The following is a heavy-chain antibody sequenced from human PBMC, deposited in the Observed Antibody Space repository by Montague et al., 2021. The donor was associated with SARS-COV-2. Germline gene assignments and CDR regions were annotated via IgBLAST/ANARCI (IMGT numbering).Heavy chain of an antibody. CDR1: GFSLSTSGMC. CDR2: IDWDDDK. J-gene: IGHJ6*02. D-gene: IGHD4-23*01. CDR3: ARMTTVVTLGYYCYYGMDV. V-gene: IGHV2-70*01. Sequence: PALVTPTQTLTLTCTFSGFSLSTSGMCVSWIRQPPGKALEWLALIDWDDDKYYSTSLKTRLTISKDTSKNQVVLTMTNMDPVDTATYYCARMTTVVTLGYYCYYGMDVWGQGTTVTVSS.